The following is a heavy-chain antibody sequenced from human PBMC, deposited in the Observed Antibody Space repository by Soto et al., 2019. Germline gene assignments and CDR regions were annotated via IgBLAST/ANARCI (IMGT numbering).Heavy chain of an antibody. CDR1: GGTFNAHA. CDR2: IIPLFGTP. CDR3: ARVRWTLSLEESDAS. D-gene: IGHD2-15*01. Sequence: QVQLVQSGAEVKKPGSSVKVSCKGSGGTFNAHAISWVRQAPGQGLEWLGGIIPLFGTPNYAQKFQGRLTINADTSTTTAYVELSSLRADETAIYFCARVRWTLSLEESDASWGQGTLVTVS. V-gene: IGHV1-69*06. J-gene: IGHJ4*02.